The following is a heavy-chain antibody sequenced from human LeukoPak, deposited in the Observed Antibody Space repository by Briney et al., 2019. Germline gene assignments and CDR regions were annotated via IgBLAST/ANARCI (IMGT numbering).Heavy chain of an antibody. CDR1: GYTFTSYY. CDR2: INPNSGGT. CDR3: ARGASFWSGYYTGNEYYFDY. V-gene: IGHV1-2*02. D-gene: IGHD3-3*01. Sequence: ASVKVSCKASGYTFTSYYMHWVRQAPGQGLEWMGWINPNSGGTNYAQKFQGRVTMTRDTSISTAYMELSRLRSDDTAVYYCARGASFWSGYYTGNEYYFDYWGQGTLVTVSS. J-gene: IGHJ4*02.